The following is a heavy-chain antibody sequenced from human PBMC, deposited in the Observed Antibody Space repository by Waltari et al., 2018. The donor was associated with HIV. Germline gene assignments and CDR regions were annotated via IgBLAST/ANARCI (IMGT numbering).Heavy chain of an antibody. J-gene: IGHJ4*02. Sequence: EVQLVESGGGLVQPGGSLRLSCAASGFTFSRYCTHWVRKAPGKGLVWVTRISRDGRSTGYADSVKGPFTICRDNAKNTLYLQMKSRRAEDTAVYYWARAGRDGKLPPDYWGQGTLVTVSS. D-gene: IGHD1-7*01. V-gene: IGHV3-74*01. CDR3: ARAGRDGKLPPDY. CDR2: ISRDGRST. CDR1: GFTFSRYC.